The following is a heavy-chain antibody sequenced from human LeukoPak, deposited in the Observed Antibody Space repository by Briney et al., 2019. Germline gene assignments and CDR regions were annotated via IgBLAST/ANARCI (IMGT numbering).Heavy chain of an antibody. CDR2: TFHSGHT. Sequence: SETLSLTCAVSGGSIRNNNWWSWVRQPPGKGLEWIGETFHSGHTNYNPSLKSRVAISVDTSKNQFSLKLSSVTAADTAVYYCARGMAVAAAYFDYWGQGTLVTVSS. V-gene: IGHV4-4*02. D-gene: IGHD2-15*01. CDR1: GGSIRNNNW. CDR3: ARGMAVAAAYFDY. J-gene: IGHJ4*02.